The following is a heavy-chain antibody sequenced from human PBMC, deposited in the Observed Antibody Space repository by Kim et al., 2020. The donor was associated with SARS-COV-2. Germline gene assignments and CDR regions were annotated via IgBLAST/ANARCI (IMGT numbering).Heavy chain of an antibody. J-gene: IGHJ6*02. CDR3: ARSPQSKAKHIVVVTATHKDHYYYYGMDV. Sequence: SVKVSCKASGGTFSSYAISWVRQAPGQGLEWMGGIIPIFGTANYAQKFQGRVTITADESTSTAYMELSSLRSEDTAVYYCARSPQSKAKHIVVVTATHKDHYYYYGMDVWGQGTTVTVSS. V-gene: IGHV1-69*13. CDR2: IIPIFGTA. D-gene: IGHD2-21*02. CDR1: GGTFSSYA.